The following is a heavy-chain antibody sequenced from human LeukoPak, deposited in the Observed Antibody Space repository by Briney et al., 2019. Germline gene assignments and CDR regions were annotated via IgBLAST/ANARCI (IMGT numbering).Heavy chain of an antibody. V-gene: IGHV3-64*01. CDR3: AREAMRRNFDS. Sequence: GGSLRLSCTASGFTFNSYVMYWVRQAPRKGLEYVSAISSDGGSTYYANSVKGRFTVSRDNSKNTLYLQMGSLRVDDMAVYYCAREAMRRNFDSWGQGTLVTVSS. CDR2: ISSDGGST. J-gene: IGHJ4*02. CDR1: GFTFNSYV.